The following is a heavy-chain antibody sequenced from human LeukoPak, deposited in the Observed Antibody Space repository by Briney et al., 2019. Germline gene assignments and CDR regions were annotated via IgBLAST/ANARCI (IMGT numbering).Heavy chain of an antibody. D-gene: IGHD2-2*01. CDR2: ISESSRDT. CDR3: VKGGWGYALDY. Sequence: PGGSLRLSCVVSGFTFSTYAMTWFRQPPGKGLEWVTTISESSRDTYYADSVKGRFTVSRDNSKNTLYLQMNSLRADDTAVYYCVKGGWGYALDYWGQGTLVTVSS. V-gene: IGHV3-23*01. CDR1: GFTFSTYA. J-gene: IGHJ4*02.